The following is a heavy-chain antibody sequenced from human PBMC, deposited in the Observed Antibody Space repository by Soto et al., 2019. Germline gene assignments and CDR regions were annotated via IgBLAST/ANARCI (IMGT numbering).Heavy chain of an antibody. J-gene: IGHJ6*01. Sequence: PWGSLLVSCAASGFTFSGSAMHWVRQASGKGLEWVGRIRSKANSYATAYAASVKGRFTISRDDSKNTAYLQMNSLKTEDTAVYYCTRDYGDYYYYGMDVWGQGTTVTVSS. CDR3: TRDYGDYYYYGMDV. D-gene: IGHD4-17*01. V-gene: IGHV3-73*01. CDR1: GFTFSGSA. CDR2: IRSKANSYAT.